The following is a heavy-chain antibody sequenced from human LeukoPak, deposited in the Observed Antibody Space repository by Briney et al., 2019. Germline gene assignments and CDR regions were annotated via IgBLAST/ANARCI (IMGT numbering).Heavy chain of an antibody. CDR3: ARGHNFDNNGYYGDAFDI. J-gene: IGHJ3*02. CDR2: LNPDTGAT. CDR1: GYSLTSYD. Sequence: GASVKVSCKASGYSLTSYDINWVRQAAGQGLEWMGWLNPDTGATGYAQKFQDRLTITATASINTAFMEMRSLTSEDTAVYYCARGHNFDNNGYYGDAFDIWGQGTMVTVSS. D-gene: IGHD3-22*01. V-gene: IGHV1-8*03.